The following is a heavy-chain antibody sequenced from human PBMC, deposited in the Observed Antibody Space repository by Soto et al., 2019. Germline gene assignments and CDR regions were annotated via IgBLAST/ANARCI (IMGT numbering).Heavy chain of an antibody. Sequence: QEQLQEASPGLVKPSQTLSLTCTVSGGSISNEGYYLSWIRQLPWEGLEWIGYIYYSGGTYYSPSLKSRVAISRDSSKNQFSLNLSSVTAADTAVYFCASAKNDGLDAVDIWGQVTMVSVSS. J-gene: IGHJ3*02. CDR2: IYYSGGT. CDR1: GGSISNEGYY. CDR3: ASAKNDGLDAVDI. V-gene: IGHV4-31*03.